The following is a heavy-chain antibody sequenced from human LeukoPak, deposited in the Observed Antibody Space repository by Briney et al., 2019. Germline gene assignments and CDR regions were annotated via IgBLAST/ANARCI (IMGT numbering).Heavy chain of an antibody. CDR3: VSLYETY. Sequence: GGSLRLSCAASGNYWMHWVRQAPGKGLVWVSHINSDGSWTSYADSVKGRFTISKDNAKNTVYLQMNNLRAEDTAVYYCVSLYETYWGRGALVTVSS. D-gene: IGHD2/OR15-2a*01. V-gene: IGHV3-74*01. CDR2: INSDGSWT. J-gene: IGHJ4*02. CDR1: GNYW.